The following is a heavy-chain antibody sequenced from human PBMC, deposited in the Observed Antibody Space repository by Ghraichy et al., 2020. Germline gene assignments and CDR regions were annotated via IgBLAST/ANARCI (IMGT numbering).Heavy chain of an antibody. CDR3: ASPGGIQGNFDY. CDR2: IIPILGIA. D-gene: IGHD1-26*01. Sequence: SVKVSCKASGGTFSSYTISWVRQAPGQGLEWMGRIIPILGIANYAQKFQGRVTITADKSTSTAYMELSSLRSEDTAVYYCASPGGIQGNFDYWGQGTLVTVSS. V-gene: IGHV1-69*02. CDR1: GGTFSSYT. J-gene: IGHJ4*02.